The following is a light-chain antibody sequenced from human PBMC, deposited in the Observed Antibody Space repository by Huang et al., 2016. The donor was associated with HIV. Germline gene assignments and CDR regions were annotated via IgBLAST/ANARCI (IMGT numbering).Light chain of an antibody. CDR3: QQRSNWAPIT. J-gene: IGKJ4*01. Sequence: EIVLTQSPATLSLSPGERAPLSCRASQSVSSYLAWYQQKPGQAPRLLSYDASNRATGIPARFSGSGSGTDFTLTISSLEPEDFAVYYCQQRSNWAPITFGGGTKVEIK. V-gene: IGKV3-11*01. CDR1: QSVSSY. CDR2: DAS.